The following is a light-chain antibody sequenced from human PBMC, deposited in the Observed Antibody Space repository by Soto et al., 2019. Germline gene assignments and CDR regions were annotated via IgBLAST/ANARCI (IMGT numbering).Light chain of an antibody. V-gene: IGKV1-5*01. CDR3: QQYNTYTWT. CDR1: QTISNW. Sequence: DIQMRQSPSTQSASVGDRVTITCRASQTISNWLAWYQQKPGKAPKLLIYDASTLESGVPSRFSGSGSGTEFTLTISTLQPDDFATYYCQQYNTYTWTFGQGTKVDIK. CDR2: DAS. J-gene: IGKJ1*01.